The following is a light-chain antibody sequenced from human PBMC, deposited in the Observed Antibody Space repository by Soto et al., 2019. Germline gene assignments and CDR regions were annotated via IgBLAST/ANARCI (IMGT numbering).Light chain of an antibody. Sequence: DIQMTQSPSSLSASVGDRLTITCRASQGISTYLNWYQQKPGKAPKLLIYAASTLQSAVPSRSSGSGSETDFTLTISSLQPEDFATYSCQQNYSATWTFGQGTKVDIK. CDR3: QQNYSATWT. CDR2: AAS. J-gene: IGKJ1*01. CDR1: QGISTY. V-gene: IGKV1-39*01.